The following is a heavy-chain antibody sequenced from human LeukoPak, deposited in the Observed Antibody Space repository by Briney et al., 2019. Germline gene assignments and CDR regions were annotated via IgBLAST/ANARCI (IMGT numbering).Heavy chain of an antibody. Sequence: PSETLSLTCTVSGGSISSYYWSWIRQPPGKGLEWIGYICYSGSTNYNPSLKSRVTISVDTSKNQFSLKLSSVTAADTAVYYCARVYGIAAAGTLWWHRRAFDIWGQGTMVTVSS. J-gene: IGHJ3*02. CDR3: ARVYGIAAAGTLWWHRRAFDI. V-gene: IGHV4-59*01. CDR2: ICYSGST. CDR1: GGSISSYY. D-gene: IGHD6-13*01.